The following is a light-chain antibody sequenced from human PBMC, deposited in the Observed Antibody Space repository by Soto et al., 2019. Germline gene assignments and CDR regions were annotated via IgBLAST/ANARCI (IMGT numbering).Light chain of an antibody. CDR2: DVS. J-gene: IGLJ1*01. Sequence: SVLTQPASVSGSPGQSIAISCHGTSSDVGGYSYVSWYQQQPGKAPKLVISDVSNRPSGVSDRFSGSKSGNTASLTISGLQTEDEADYYCASYTTSSTYVFGTGTKVTVL. V-gene: IGLV2-14*01. CDR1: SSDVGGYSY. CDR3: ASYTTSSTYV.